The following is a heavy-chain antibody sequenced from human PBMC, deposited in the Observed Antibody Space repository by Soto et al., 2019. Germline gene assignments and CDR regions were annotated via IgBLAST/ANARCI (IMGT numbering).Heavy chain of an antibody. Sequence: QLQLQESGPGLVKPSETLSLTCTVSGGSISSSSYYWGWIRQPPGKGLEWIGSLYYSGSTYYNPSLKSRVTISVDTSKNQFALKLSSVTAADTAVYYWARLWTYYDFWSGYYEGGMDVWGQGTTVTVSS. V-gene: IGHV4-39*01. D-gene: IGHD3-3*01. CDR2: LYYSGST. CDR1: GGSISSSSYY. CDR3: ARLWTYYDFWSGYYEGGMDV. J-gene: IGHJ6*02.